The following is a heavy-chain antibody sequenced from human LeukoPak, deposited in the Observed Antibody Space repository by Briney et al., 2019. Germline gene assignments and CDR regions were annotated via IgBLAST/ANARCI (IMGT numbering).Heavy chain of an antibody. CDR3: AIGASHRVNSSGLL. CDR1: GYSFTSYW. CDR2: IDPSDSYT. Sequence: GESLRISCKGSGYSFTSYWISWVRQMPGKGLERMGRIDPSDSYTNYSPSFQGHVTISADKSISTAYLQWSSLKASDTAMYYCAIGASHRVNSSGLLWGQGTLVTVSS. D-gene: IGHD6-19*01. J-gene: IGHJ4*02. V-gene: IGHV5-10-1*01.